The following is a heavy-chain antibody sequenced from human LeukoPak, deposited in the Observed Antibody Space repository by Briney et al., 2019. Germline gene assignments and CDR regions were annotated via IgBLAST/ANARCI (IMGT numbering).Heavy chain of an antibody. V-gene: IGHV4-59*01. Sequence: SETLSLTCTVAGGSIGSYYWSWIRQPPGKGLEWIGYIYYSGSTNYNPSLKSRVTISVATSKNQSSLKLSSVTAADTAVYYCARTVNGDYYYYYMDVWGKGTTVTVSS. CDR3: ARTVNGDYYYYYMDV. CDR1: GGSIGSYY. D-gene: IGHD4-11*01. J-gene: IGHJ6*03. CDR2: IYYSGST.